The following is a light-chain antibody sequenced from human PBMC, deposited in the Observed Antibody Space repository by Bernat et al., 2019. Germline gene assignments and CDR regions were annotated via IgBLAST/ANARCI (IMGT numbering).Light chain of an antibody. CDR2: AAS. CDR3: QQSYSTLIT. CDR1: QSISSY. V-gene: IGKV1-39*01. J-gene: IGKJ5*01. Sequence: DIQMTQSPSSLSASVGDSVTITCRASQSISSYLNWYQQKPGKAPKPLIYAASSLQSGVQSRFSGSGSGTDFTLTISSLQPEDFATYYCQQSYSTLITFGQGTRLEIK.